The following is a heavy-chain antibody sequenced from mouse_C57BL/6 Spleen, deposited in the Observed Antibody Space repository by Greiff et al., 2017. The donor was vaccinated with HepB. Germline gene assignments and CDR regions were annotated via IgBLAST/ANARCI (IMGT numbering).Heavy chain of an antibody. CDR3: ARKRGSNYAHFDY. V-gene: IGHV1-69*01. CDR2: IDPSDSYT. J-gene: IGHJ2*01. D-gene: IGHD2-5*01. CDR1: GYTFTSYW. Sequence: VQLQQPGAELVMPGASVKLSCKASGYTFTSYWMHWVKQRPGQGLEWIGEIDPSDSYTNYNQKFKGKSTLTVDKSSSTAYMQLSSLTSEDSAVYYCARKRGSNYAHFDYWGQGTTLTVSS.